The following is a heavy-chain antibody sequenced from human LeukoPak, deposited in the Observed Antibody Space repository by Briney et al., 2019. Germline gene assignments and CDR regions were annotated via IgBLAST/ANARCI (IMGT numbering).Heavy chain of an antibody. J-gene: IGHJ4*02. CDR1: GFTFSTYW. D-gene: IGHD3-3*02. CDR2: IDSDGSST. V-gene: IGHV3-74*01. CDR3: ARPLASGPDF. Sequence: GGSLRPSCAASGFTFSTYWMHWVRQAPGKGLVWVSRIDSDGSSTRYADSVKGRFTISRDNAQSTLYLQMNSLRAEDTAVYYCARPLASGPDFWGQGTLVTVSS.